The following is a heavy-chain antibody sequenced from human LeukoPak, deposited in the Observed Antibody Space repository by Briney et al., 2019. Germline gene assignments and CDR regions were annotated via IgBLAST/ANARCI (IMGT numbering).Heavy chain of an antibody. CDR3: ARARRIAAYYGMDV. CDR1: GGSMNTYY. CDR2: IYYSGST. J-gene: IGHJ6*02. V-gene: IGHV4-59*01. D-gene: IGHD6-6*01. Sequence: SETLSLTCTVSGGSMNTYYWSWIRQPPGKQLEWIGYIYYSGSTNYNPSLKSRVTISVDTSKNQFSLKLSSVTAADTAVYYCARARRIAAYYGMDVWGQGTTVTVSS.